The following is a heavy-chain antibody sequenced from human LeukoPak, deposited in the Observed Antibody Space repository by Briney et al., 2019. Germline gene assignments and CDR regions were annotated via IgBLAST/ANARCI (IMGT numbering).Heavy chain of an antibody. V-gene: IGHV3-7*01. D-gene: IGHD6-19*01. Sequence: GASLRLSCAASGFTFSSYWMSWARQAPGKGLEWVAYIKQDGSEKYYVDSVKGRFTISRDNAKKSLYLQMNSLRAEDTAVYYCARDREYSSGWYGDAFDIWGQGTMVTVSS. CDR2: IKQDGSEK. J-gene: IGHJ3*02. CDR3: ARDREYSSGWYGDAFDI. CDR1: GFTFSSYW.